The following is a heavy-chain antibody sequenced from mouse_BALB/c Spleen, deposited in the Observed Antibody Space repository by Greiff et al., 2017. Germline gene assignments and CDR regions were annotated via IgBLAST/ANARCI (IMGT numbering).Heavy chain of an antibody. V-gene: IGHV1-7*01. Sequence: VKLQQSGAELAKPGASVKMSCKASGYTFTSYWMHWVKQRPGQGLEWIGYINPSTGYTEYNQKFKDKATLTADKSSSTAYMQLSSLTSEDSAVYYCARRRLIYDGYSWYFDVWGAGTTVTVSS. J-gene: IGHJ1*01. D-gene: IGHD2-3*01. CDR1: GYTFTSYW. CDR2: INPSTGYT. CDR3: ARRRLIYDGYSWYFDV.